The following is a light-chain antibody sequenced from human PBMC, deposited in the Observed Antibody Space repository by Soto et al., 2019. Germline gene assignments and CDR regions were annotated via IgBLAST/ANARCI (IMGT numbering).Light chain of an antibody. CDR1: ENVLSY. V-gene: IGKV3-15*01. Sequence: ETVMTQSPATLSVSPGERATLSCRASENVLSYLAWYQQKLGQPPRLLISGAATRATDIPARFSGSGSGTEFTLTISSLQSEDSAVYYCLQYYNWPRTFGQGTKVDI. J-gene: IGKJ1*01. CDR3: LQYYNWPRT. CDR2: GAA.